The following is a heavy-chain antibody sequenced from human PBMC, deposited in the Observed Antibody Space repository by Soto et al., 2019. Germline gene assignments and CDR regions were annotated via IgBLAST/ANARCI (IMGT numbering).Heavy chain of an antibody. CDR3: AREDYSSGYAATFHH. V-gene: IGHV3-30-3*01. J-gene: IGHJ1*01. Sequence: QVQLVESGGGVVQPGRSLRLSCAASGFTFSTYVMHWVRQAPGKGLEWLVGISHDGSNKHYADSVKDRFTISRENSKNTLSLQMDSLRPEDTAVYYCAREDYSSGYAATFHHWGQGTLVTVAS. CDR2: ISHDGSNK. CDR1: GFTFSTYV. D-gene: IGHD3-22*01.